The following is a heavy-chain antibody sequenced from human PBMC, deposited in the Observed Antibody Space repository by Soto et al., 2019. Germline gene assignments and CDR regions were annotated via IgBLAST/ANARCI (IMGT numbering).Heavy chain of an antibody. CDR3: ARAPESYYYYYMDV. V-gene: IGHV4-31*03. CDR2: IYYSGST. J-gene: IGHJ6*03. D-gene: IGHD3-10*01. Sequence: SETLSLTCTVSGGSISSGVYYWSWIRQHPGKGLEWIGYIYYSGSTYYNPSLKSRVTISVDTSKNQFSLKLSSVTAADTAVYYCARAPESYYYYYMDVWGKGTTVTVSS. CDR1: GGSISSGVYY.